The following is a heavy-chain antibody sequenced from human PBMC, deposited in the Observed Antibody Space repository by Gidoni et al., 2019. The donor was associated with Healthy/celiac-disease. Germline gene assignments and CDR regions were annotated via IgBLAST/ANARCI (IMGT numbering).Heavy chain of an antibody. V-gene: IGHV3-48*02. CDR2: ISSSSSTI. CDR1: GFIFSSYS. CDR3: ARGAIKLWVGPDY. J-gene: IGHJ4*02. Sequence: EVQLVESGGGLVQPGESLRLSCAASGFIFSSYSMNWVRQAPGKGLEWVSYISSSSSTIYYADSVKGRFTITRDNAKKSVYLQMNSLRDEDTAVYYCARGAIKLWVGPDYWGQGTLVTVSS. D-gene: IGHD5-18*01.